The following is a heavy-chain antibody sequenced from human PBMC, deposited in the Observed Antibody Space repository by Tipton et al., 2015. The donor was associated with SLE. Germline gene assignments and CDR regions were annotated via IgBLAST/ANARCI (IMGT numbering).Heavy chain of an antibody. CDR1: GGSISGYS. V-gene: IGHV4-4*08. CDR2: IYTSGRT. CDR3: ARAPEGDLLGGMDV. J-gene: IGHJ6*02. Sequence: TLSLTCTVSGGSISGYSWSWIRPPPGKGLVWIGYIYTSGRTNYNPPLKSRVTISVDTSNNQFSLKLNSVTAADTAVYYCARAPEGDLLGGMDVWGQGTPVTVSS. D-gene: IGHD3-16*01.